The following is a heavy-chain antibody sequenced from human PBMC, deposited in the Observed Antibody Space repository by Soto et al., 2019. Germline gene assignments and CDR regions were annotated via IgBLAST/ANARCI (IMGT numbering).Heavy chain of an antibody. D-gene: IGHD3-22*01. J-gene: IGHJ4*02. CDR2: ISVSGGST. CDR3: AKDQEQTYYYNICGYYGY. Sequence: GGSLRLSCAASGFTFSIYAMSLVRQAPGKGLEWVSAISVSGGSTYYADSVKGRFTISRDNSKNTLYLQMNSLRAEDTAVYYCAKDQEQTYYYNICGYYGYWGQGTLVTVSS. CDR1: GFTFSIYA. V-gene: IGHV3-23*01.